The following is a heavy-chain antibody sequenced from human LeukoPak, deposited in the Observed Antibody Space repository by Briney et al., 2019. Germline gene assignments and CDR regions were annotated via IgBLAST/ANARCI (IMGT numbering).Heavy chain of an antibody. J-gene: IGHJ6*02. Sequence: SETLSLTCTVSGGSISSGGYYWSWIRQHPGKGLEWIGYIYYRGSTYYHPSLKSRVTISVDTSKNQFSLKLSSVTAADMAVYYCARGIGYCSSTSCLGFDYYYYGMDVWGQGTTVTVSS. CDR2: IYYRGST. V-gene: IGHV4-31*03. CDR1: GGSISSGGYY. CDR3: ARGIGYCSSTSCLGFDYYYYGMDV. D-gene: IGHD2-2*01.